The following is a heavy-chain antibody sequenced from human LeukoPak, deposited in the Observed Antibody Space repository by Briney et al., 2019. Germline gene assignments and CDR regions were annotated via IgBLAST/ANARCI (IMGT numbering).Heavy chain of an antibody. CDR2: INTYNGNT. CDR3: ARVYLGIYYDGSPSPFDY. Sequence: ASVKVSCTASGYTFTSYGISWVRQAPGQGLEWMGWINTYNGNTNYAPEPQDRVTMTTDTSTRTAYMELRSLRPDDTAVYYCARVYLGIYYDGSPSPFDYWGQGTLVTVSS. J-gene: IGHJ4*02. D-gene: IGHD3-22*01. V-gene: IGHV1-18*01. CDR1: GYTFTSYG.